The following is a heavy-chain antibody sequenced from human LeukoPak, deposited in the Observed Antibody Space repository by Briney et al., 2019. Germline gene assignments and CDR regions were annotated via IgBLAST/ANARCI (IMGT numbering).Heavy chain of an antibody. CDR1: GGSISSYY. Sequence: SETLSLTCTVSGGSISSYYWSWIRQPPGRGLEWIGYIYYSGSTNYNPSLKSRVTISVDTSKNQFSLKLSSVTAADTAVYYCARDRGPYDSSGYLGYLGQGTLVTVSS. CDR2: IYYSGST. CDR3: ARDRGPYDSSGYLGY. J-gene: IGHJ4*02. V-gene: IGHV4-59*01. D-gene: IGHD3-22*01.